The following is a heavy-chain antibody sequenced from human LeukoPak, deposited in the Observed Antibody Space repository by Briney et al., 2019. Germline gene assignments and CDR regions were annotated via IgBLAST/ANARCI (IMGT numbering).Heavy chain of an antibody. Sequence: GGSLRLSCATSGLRSSSYWMSWVRQAPGKGLEWVANIDQDESERNYVDSAKGRFTISRDGAKNSVYLQMNSLKDEDTAVYYCAIAVGRELGYWGQGTLVTVSP. D-gene: IGHD1-26*01. CDR3: AIAVGRELGY. CDR2: IDQDESER. CDR1: GLRSSSYW. V-gene: IGHV3-7*01. J-gene: IGHJ4*02.